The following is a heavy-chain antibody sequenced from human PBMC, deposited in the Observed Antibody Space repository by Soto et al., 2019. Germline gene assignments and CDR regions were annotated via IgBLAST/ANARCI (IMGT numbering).Heavy chain of an antibody. V-gene: IGHV3-53*02. D-gene: IGHD6-19*01. CDR2: FYSGGST. CDR1: GFNVTTNY. J-gene: IGHJ4*02. Sequence: EVQLVETGGGLIQPGGSLRLSCAASGFNVTTNYIIWVRQAPGKGLEWVSVFYSGGSTYYAYSVEGRFILSRDTSKNIIYLQMNSLRVEDTAVYYCVSPGLTVAGRVYWGQGTLVTVSS. CDR3: VSPGLTVAGRVY.